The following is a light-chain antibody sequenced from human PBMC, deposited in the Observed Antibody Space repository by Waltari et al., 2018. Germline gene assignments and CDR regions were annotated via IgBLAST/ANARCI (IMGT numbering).Light chain of an antibody. V-gene: IGKV3-20*01. Sequence: EIMLTQSPGTLSLSRGERATLSCRASQSISKYLDWSQHKTGHPPRLLIDDASSMDTGSPDRCRGSGSGTDFRLTISRLEPDDFAVYYCQKYGSIPATFGQGTKVEIK. CDR1: QSISKY. J-gene: IGKJ1*01. CDR2: DAS. CDR3: QKYGSIPAT.